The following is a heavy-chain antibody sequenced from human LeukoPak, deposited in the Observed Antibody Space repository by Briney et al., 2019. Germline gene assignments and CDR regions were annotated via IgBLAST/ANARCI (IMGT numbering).Heavy chain of an antibody. CDR3: ARGRPHGNDY. CDR2: INSDGLIT. D-gene: IGHD4-23*01. Sequence: GGSLRLSCAASGFTFSNYWMHWVRQAPGKGLVWVSRINSDGLITNYADSVKGRFTVSRDNPKNTLYLQMNSLRVEDTAVYYCARGRPHGNDYWGQGTLVTVSS. CDR1: GFTFSNYW. J-gene: IGHJ4*02. V-gene: IGHV3-74*01.